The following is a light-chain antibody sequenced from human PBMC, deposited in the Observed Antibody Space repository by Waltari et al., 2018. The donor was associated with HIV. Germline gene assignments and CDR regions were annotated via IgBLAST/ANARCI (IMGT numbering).Light chain of an antibody. J-gene: IGLJ1*01. V-gene: IGLV1-44*01. CDR3: AAWDDSLNGYV. CDR2: RDN. Sequence: QSVLPPPPSASGTSGQRITISCSGSSSNTGGTTVNCYGPLPGTGPQPLISRDNQRPSGVPDRFAGSKSGTSASLAISGLHSEDEADYYCAAWDDSLNGYVFGPGTKVTVL. CDR1: SSNTGGTT.